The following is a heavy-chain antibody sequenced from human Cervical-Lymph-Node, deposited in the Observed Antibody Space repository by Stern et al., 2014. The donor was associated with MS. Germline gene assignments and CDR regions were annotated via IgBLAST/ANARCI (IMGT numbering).Heavy chain of an antibody. J-gene: IGHJ4*02. CDR3: ARDGYSSTEYYIDI. CDR2: IYYGGST. D-gene: IGHD2-2*01. V-gene: IGHV4-61*01. CDR1: GDSGRSRSYY. Sequence: QLQLQESGPGLVRPSETLSLTCTVSGDSGRSRSYYWSWIRQAPGKGLEWIGFIYYGGSTSYTPSLRGRVTISMDMSKKQFSLSLSSVTAADTAVYYCARDGYSSTEYYIDIWGQGTLVTVSS.